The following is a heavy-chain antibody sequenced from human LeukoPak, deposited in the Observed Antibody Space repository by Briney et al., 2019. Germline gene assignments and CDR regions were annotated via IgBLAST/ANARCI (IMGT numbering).Heavy chain of an antibody. CDR2: ISGSGGST. CDR3: ARGGIYSSGWDFDY. J-gene: IGHJ4*02. CDR1: GFTFSSYA. Sequence: PGGSLRLSCAASGFTFSSYAMSWVRQAPGKGLEWVSAISGSGGSTYYADSVKGRFTISRDNSKNTLYLQMNSLRAEDTAVYYCARGGIYSSGWDFDYWGQGTLVTVSS. V-gene: IGHV3-23*01. D-gene: IGHD6-19*01.